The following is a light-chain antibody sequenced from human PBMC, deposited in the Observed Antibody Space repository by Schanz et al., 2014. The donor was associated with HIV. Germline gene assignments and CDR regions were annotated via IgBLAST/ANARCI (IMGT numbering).Light chain of an antibody. V-gene: IGLV3-21*01. Sequence: SYELTQPPSVSVAPGETATISCGGSNIGTKSVHWYQQKPAQAPVMVIYYDSVRLPGIPERFSGSNSGNTATLIISWVEAADEADYYCQVWQSSREPLVFGGGTKLTVL. CDR2: YDS. CDR1: NIGTKS. CDR3: QVWQSSREPLV. J-gene: IGLJ3*02.